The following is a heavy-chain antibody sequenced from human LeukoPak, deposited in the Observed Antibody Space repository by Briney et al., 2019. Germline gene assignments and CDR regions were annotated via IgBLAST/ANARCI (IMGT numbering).Heavy chain of an antibody. V-gene: IGHV3-23*01. CDR2: ISGSGGST. CDR1: GFTFSSYA. D-gene: IGHD3-16*01. Sequence: GGSLRLSCAASGFTFSSYAMSWVRQAPGKGLEWVSGISGSGGSTYYADSVKGRFTISRDNAKNSLYLQMNSLRAEDTALYYCARDNDSRDPPHFDYWGQGTLVTVSS. CDR3: ARDNDSRDPPHFDY. J-gene: IGHJ4*02.